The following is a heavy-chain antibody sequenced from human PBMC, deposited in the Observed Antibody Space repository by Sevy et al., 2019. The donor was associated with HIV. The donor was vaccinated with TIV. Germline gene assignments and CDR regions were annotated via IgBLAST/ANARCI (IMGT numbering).Heavy chain of an antibody. D-gene: IGHD3-22*01. Sequence: GESLKISCKDSGHSYTSYWISWVRQMPGKGLEWMGRIDPSDSYTNYSPSFQGHVTISADKSISTAYLQWNSLMASDSAMYYCARRGYFDTSGYPDYWGQGTLVTVSS. CDR1: GHSYTSYW. J-gene: IGHJ4*02. V-gene: IGHV5-10-1*01. CDR3: ARRGYFDTSGYPDY. CDR2: IDPSDSYT.